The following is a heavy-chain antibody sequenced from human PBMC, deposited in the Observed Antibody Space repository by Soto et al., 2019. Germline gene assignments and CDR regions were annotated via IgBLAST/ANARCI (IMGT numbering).Heavy chain of an antibody. Sequence: EVQLVESGGGLVTPGGSLRLSCAASGFTFSNAWMNWVRQAPGKGREWVGLIKMKSEGATTHYAAPVNGRFTISRDDSKKTLYLQMSSLKTEDTAVYYCTTLGSHYYYHNFDVWGQGTTVTVSS. J-gene: IGHJ6*02. CDR3: TTLGSHYYYHNFDV. V-gene: IGHV3-15*07. CDR1: GFTFSNAW. CDR2: IKMKSEGATT.